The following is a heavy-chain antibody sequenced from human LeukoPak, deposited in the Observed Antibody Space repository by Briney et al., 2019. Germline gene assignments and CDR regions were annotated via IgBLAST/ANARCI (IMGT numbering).Heavy chain of an antibody. CDR2: ISAYNGNT. CDR3: ARGHDILTGYYRYVFDY. J-gene: IGHJ4*02. CDR1: GYTFTNYG. V-gene: IGHV1-18*01. D-gene: IGHD3-9*01. Sequence: ASVKVSCKASGYTFTNYGVSWVRQAPGQGLEWMGWISAYNGNTNYAQKLQGRVTMTRDTSTSTAYMELRSLRSDDTAVYYCARGHDILTGYYRYVFDYWGQGTLVTVSS.